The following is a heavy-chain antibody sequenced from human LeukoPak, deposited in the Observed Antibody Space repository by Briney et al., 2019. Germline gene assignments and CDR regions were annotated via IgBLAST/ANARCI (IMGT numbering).Heavy chain of an antibody. D-gene: IGHD2-15*01. CDR1: GGSISSYS. J-gene: IGHJ4*02. CDR2: IYYSGST. Sequence: PSETLSLTCTVSGGSISSYSWSWIRQPPGKGLEWIGYIYYSGSTNYNPPLKSRLTISVDTSKNQFSLKLSSVTAADTAVYYCARRYCSGGYCYSDYWGQGTLVTVSS. CDR3: ARRYCSGGYCYSDY. V-gene: IGHV4-59*08.